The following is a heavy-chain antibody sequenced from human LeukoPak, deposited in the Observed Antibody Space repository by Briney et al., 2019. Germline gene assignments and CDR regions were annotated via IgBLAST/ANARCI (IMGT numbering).Heavy chain of an antibody. D-gene: IGHD2-8*01. V-gene: IGHV1-18*01. CDR1: GYTFNSYG. Sequence: GASLSVSCTAYGYTFNSYGISWVRQAPGQGLEWMGGISVNNGNTNNAHKVQGRVNMTTDTAKSTVYMELRSLSSDDAGVYYCARDDGMVYVKFVDYWGQGTLVTVSS. CDR2: ISVNNGNT. J-gene: IGHJ4*02. CDR3: ARDDGMVYVKFVDY.